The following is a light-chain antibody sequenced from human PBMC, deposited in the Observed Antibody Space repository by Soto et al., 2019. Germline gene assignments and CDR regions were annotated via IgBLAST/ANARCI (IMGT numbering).Light chain of an antibody. V-gene: IGKV1-5*01. CDR1: QSVSRW. CDR2: DAS. CDR3: QQFSA. Sequence: DIHMTQSRSTLSASVGDRVTITCRASQSVSRWLAWYQQKPGQAPRLLIYDASSLESGVPSSFSGSGSGAECTLTINSLQPDDFATYYCQQFSAFGQGTKLEIK. J-gene: IGKJ2*01.